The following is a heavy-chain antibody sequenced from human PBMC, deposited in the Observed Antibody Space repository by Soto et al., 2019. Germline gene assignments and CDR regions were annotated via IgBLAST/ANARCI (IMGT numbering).Heavy chain of an antibody. J-gene: IGHJ5*02. CDR1: GGSISSGGYY. CDR2: IYYSGST. CDR3: ARTTQTYYDSSGYYNR. V-gene: IGHV4-31*03. D-gene: IGHD3-22*01. Sequence: SSETLSLTCTVSGGSISSGGYYWSWIRQHPGKGLEWIGYIYYSGSTYYNPSLKSRVTISVDTSKNQFSLKLSSVTAADTAVYYCARTTQTYYDSSGYYNRWGQATLVTVSS.